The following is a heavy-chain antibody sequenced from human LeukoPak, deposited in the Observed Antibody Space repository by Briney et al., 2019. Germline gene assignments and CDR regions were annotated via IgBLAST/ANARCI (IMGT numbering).Heavy chain of an antibody. V-gene: IGHV4-34*01. Sequence: SETLSLTCAVYGGSFSGYYWSWIRQPPGKGLEWIGEINHSGSTNYNPSLKSRVTTSVDTSKNQFSLKLSSVTAADTAVYYCAIGPGEAGNCSSTSCSAFDYWGQGTLVTVSS. J-gene: IGHJ4*02. CDR1: GGSFSGYY. CDR2: INHSGST. D-gene: IGHD2-2*01. CDR3: AIGPGEAGNCSSTSCSAFDY.